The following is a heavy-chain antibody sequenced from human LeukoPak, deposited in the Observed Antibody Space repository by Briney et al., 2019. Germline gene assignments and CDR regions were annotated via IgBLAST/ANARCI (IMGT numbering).Heavy chain of an antibody. CDR3: ARGPTVTTLNY. V-gene: IGHV4-34*01. Sequence: SETLSLTCAVYGGSFSGYYWSWIRQPTGKGLEWIGEINHSGSTNYNPSLKSRVTISVDTSKKQFSLKLSSVTAADTAVYYCARGPTVTTLNYWGQGTLVTVSS. CDR1: GGSFSGYY. CDR2: INHSGST. J-gene: IGHJ4*02. D-gene: IGHD4-17*01.